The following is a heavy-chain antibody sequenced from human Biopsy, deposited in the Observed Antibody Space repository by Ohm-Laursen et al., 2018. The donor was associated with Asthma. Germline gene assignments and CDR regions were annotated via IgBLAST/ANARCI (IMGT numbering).Heavy chain of an antibody. V-gene: IGHV4-30-4*01. J-gene: IGHJ4*02. CDR3: ARRGGVRRYFDY. D-gene: IGHD3-16*01. CDR2: IYYIGST. Sequence: SQTLSLTCTVSGDSISSGAYYWSWVRQPPGKGLEWIGYIYYIGSTYYNPSLKSRVAISLDTSKNQFSLKLSSVTVADTAVYFCARRGGVRRYFDYWGQGVLVTVSS. CDR1: GDSISSGAYY.